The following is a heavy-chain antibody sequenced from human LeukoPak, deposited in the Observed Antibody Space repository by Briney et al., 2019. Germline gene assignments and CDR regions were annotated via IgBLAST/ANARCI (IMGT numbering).Heavy chain of an antibody. CDR3: ARISGSYVFDY. CDR2: ISSSTYT. V-gene: IGHV3-11*03. Sequence: GRSLRLSCAASGFTFSAYYMSWIRQAPGKGLEWISYISSSTYTNYADSATGRFTISRDNAKNTMYLQMNSLRAEDTAVYYCARISGSYVFDYWGQGTLVTVSS. CDR1: GFTFSAYY. J-gene: IGHJ4*02. D-gene: IGHD1-26*01.